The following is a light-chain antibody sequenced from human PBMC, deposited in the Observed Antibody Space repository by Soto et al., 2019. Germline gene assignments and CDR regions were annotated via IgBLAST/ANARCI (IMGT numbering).Light chain of an antibody. CDR1: LPISNY. Sequence: DIQMTQSPSSLSASVGDRVTITCRASLPISNYLAWYQQKPGKAPKLLIYRASSLESGVPSRFSGSGSGTEFTLTISSLQPDDFATYYCQQYNSYSTFGQGTKVDI. CDR2: RAS. CDR3: QQYNSYST. V-gene: IGKV1-5*03. J-gene: IGKJ1*01.